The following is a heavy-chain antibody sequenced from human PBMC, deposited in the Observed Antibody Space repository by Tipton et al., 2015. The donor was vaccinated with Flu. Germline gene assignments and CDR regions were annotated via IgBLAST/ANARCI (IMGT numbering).Heavy chain of an antibody. J-gene: IGHJ1*01. CDR1: GASFSSIGHY. V-gene: IGHV4-39*07. CDR3: ARENRYRVF. CDR2: IYYGGST. Sequence: TLSLTCSVSGASFSSIGHYWGWIRQSPGTGLEWIGTIYYGGSTYYNPSLKSRVTISLDMSKSQFSLQLTSVTAADTAVYFCARENRYRVFWGQGKLVSVAS. D-gene: IGHD5/OR15-5a*01.